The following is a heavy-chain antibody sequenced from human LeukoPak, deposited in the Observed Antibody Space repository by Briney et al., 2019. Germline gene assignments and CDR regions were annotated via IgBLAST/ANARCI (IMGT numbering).Heavy chain of an antibody. CDR1: GFTFGDYA. J-gene: IGHJ2*01. V-gene: IGHV3-49*04. Sequence: GGSLRLSCTASGFTFGDYAMSWVRQAPGKGLEWVGFIRNNAYGGTIEYAASVKGRFTISRDDSKSLAYLQMNSLKTEDTAVYYCTAQVFCSGRSCYSHWYFDLWGRGPLVTVSS. CDR2: IRNNAYGGTI. CDR3: TAQVFCSGRSCYSHWYFDL. D-gene: IGHD2-15*01.